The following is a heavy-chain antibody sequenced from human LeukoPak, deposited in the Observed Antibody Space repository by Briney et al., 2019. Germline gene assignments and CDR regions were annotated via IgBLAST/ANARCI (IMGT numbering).Heavy chain of an antibody. CDR1: GYIFTSYD. CDR3: ARPAPTYQLLTEGAFDI. CDR2: MNPNSGNT. D-gene: IGHD2-2*01. V-gene: IGHV1-8*01. Sequence: GASVKVSCKASGYIFTSYDIDWVRQATGQGLEWMGWMNPNSGNTGYAQKFQGRVTMTRNTSISTAYMELSSLRSEDTAVYYCARPAPTYQLLTEGAFDIWGQGTMVTVSS. J-gene: IGHJ3*02.